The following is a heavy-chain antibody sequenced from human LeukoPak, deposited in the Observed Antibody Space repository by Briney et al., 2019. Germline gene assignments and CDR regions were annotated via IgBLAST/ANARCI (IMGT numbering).Heavy chain of an antibody. CDR2: INPNSGGT. CDR1: GYTFTGYY. D-gene: IGHD3-3*01. V-gene: IGHV1-2*02. Sequence: GASVKVSCKASGYTFTGYYMHWVRQAPGQGLEWMGWINPNSGGTNYAQKFQGRVTMTRDTSISTAYMGLSRLRSDDTAVYYCARGSRRDFWSGYSYFDYWGQGTLVTVSS. CDR3: ARGSRRDFWSGYSYFDY. J-gene: IGHJ4*02.